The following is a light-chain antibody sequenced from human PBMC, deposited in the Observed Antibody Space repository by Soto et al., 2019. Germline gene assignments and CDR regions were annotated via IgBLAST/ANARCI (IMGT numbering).Light chain of an antibody. CDR1: SSNIGSNA. V-gene: IGLV1-44*01. CDR2: TND. J-gene: IGLJ3*02. Sequence: QSVLTQPPSASGTPGQRVTISCSGGSSNIGSNAVNWYRQLPGTAPKLLIYTNDQRPSGVPDRFSGSKSGTSASLAISGLQSEDEADYYCATWDECLRGGVFGGGTKVTVL. CDR3: ATWDECLRGGV.